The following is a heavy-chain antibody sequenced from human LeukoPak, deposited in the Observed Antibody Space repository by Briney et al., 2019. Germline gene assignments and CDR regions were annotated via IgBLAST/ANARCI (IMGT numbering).Heavy chain of an antibody. J-gene: IGHJ4*02. V-gene: IGHV1-2*02. CDR2: INPNSGDT. Sequence: ASVKVSCKASGYTFTGDYMHWVRKAPGQGLERMGWINPNSGDTKDSQKLQGRVTMARSTANSTAYLELSRRRSDDTAVYYCATRRGSYLWGTDFDYWGQGTLVSVSS. CDR3: ATRRGSYLWGTDFDY. CDR1: GYTFTGDY. D-gene: IGHD3-16*01.